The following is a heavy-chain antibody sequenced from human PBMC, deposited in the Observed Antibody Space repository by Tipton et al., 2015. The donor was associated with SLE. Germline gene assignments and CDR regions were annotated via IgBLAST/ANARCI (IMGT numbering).Heavy chain of an antibody. J-gene: IGHJ4*02. Sequence: TLSLTCSVSGDSISNHYWSWIRQPPGKGLEWIGNIYHTGTTYYIPSLKSRVTISIDTSKNNFSLKMTAVTAADTAVYYCARLSTDYADRSGYGYFDHWGQGTLVTVSS. V-gene: IGHV4-59*08. D-gene: IGHD3-22*01. CDR1: GDSISNHY. CDR2: IYHTGTT. CDR3: ARLSTDYADRSGYGYFDH.